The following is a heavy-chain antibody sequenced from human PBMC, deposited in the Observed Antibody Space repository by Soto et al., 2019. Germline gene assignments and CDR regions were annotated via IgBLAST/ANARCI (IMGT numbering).Heavy chain of an antibody. Sequence: PGASLKISCKGSGYSFTSYWIGWVRQMPGKGLEWMGIIYPGDSDTRYSPSFQGQVTISADKSISTAYLQWSSLKASDTAMYYCARPLQYSSGWYAWFDPWGQGTLVTVSS. J-gene: IGHJ5*02. CDR1: GYSFTSYW. D-gene: IGHD6-19*01. CDR3: ARPLQYSSGWYAWFDP. CDR2: IYPGDSDT. V-gene: IGHV5-51*01.